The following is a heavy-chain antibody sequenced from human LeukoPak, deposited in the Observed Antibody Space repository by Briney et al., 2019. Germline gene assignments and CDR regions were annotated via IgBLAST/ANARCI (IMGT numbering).Heavy chain of an antibody. V-gene: IGHV4-59*12. J-gene: IGHJ3*02. CDR3: ARGALLYAGNPHDGIDI. D-gene: IGHD4-23*01. Sequence: SETLSLTCTVSGASISNYYWSWIRQPPGGGLEWIGYIYNTNTGSTNNNLSLKSRVTISVDTSENQFSLKVSSVTAADTAFYYCARGALLYAGNPHDGIDIWGQGTMVTVSS. CDR1: GASISNYY. CDR2: IYNTNTGST.